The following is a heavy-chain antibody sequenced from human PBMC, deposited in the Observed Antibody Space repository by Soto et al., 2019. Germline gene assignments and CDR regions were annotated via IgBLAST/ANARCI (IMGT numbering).Heavy chain of an antibody. V-gene: IGHV4-34*01. D-gene: IGHD1-7*01. J-gene: IGHJ4*02. Sequence: SNTLSLTYAFYGSSFSCYYWSWNRQPPGKLPEWIVEINHSGSTNYNPSLKSRVTISVDTSKNQFSLKLSSVTATDTAVYYCARGVPTGITGTTVITRPGNFDYWGQGTLVTVSS. CDR1: GSSFSCYY. CDR2: INHSGST. CDR3: ARGVPTGITGTTVITRPGNFDY.